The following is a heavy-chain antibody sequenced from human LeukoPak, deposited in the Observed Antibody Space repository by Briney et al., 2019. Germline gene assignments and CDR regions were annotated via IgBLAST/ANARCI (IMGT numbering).Heavy chain of an antibody. CDR1: GGSFSGYY. CDR2: INHSGST. Sequence: ASETLSLTCAVYGGSFSGYYWSWIRQPPGKGLEWIEEINHSGSTNYNPSLKSRVTISVDTSKNQFSLKLSSVTAADTAVYYCARSPILELGNHYYYYGMDVWGQGTTVTVSS. D-gene: IGHD7-27*01. J-gene: IGHJ6*02. CDR3: ARSPILELGNHYYYYGMDV. V-gene: IGHV4-34*01.